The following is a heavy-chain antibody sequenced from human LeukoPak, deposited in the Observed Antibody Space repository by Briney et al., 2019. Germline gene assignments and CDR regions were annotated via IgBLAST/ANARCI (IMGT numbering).Heavy chain of an antibody. V-gene: IGHV3-30-3*01. D-gene: IGHD3-22*01. CDR1: GFTFRNYA. J-gene: IGHJ4*02. CDR3: ARVSERLGYYFDY. CDR2: ISYDGSNK. Sequence: PGGSLRVSCAASGFTFRNYAMSWVRQAPGKGLEWVAVISYDGSNKYYADSVKGRFTISRDNSKNTLYLQMNSLRAEDTAVYYCARVSERLGYYFDYWGQGTLVTVSS.